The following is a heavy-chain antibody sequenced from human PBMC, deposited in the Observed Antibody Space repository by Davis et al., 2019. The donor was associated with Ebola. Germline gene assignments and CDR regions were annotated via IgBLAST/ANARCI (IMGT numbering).Heavy chain of an antibody. Sequence: ASVKVSCKASGYTFTGYYMHWVRQAPGQGLEWMGWINPNSGGTNYAQKFQGRVTMTRDTSISTAYMELSRLRSDDTAVYYCAARDTGAAAARPDAFDIWGQGTMVTVSS. J-gene: IGHJ3*02. V-gene: IGHV1-2*02. CDR3: AARDTGAAAARPDAFDI. CDR2: INPNSGGT. D-gene: IGHD6-13*01. CDR1: GYTFTGYY.